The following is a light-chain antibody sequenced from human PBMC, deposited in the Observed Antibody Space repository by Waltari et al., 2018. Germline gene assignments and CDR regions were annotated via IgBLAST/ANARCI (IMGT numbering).Light chain of an antibody. CDR3: QTGGFGIWV. CDR2: VNSAGSH. V-gene: IGLV4-69*01. Sequence: QLMLTQSPSASASLGASVRLTCTLSSGHSSYAVAWHQQQPEKGPRYLMKVNSAGSHIKGDGIPDRFSGSSSGAERYLTISSLQSEDEADYYCQTGGFGIWVFGGGTKLTVL. CDR1: SGHSSYA. J-gene: IGLJ3*02.